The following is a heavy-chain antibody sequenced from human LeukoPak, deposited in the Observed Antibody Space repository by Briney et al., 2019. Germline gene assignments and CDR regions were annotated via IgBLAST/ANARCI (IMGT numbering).Heavy chain of an antibody. J-gene: IGHJ4*02. Sequence: GRSLRLSCAASGFTFSDYWMHWVRQAPGKGLVGVSRINSDGRITNYADSVKGRFTISRDNSKNTLYLQMNRLRAEGTAVYYCAKRGLAAALFRWGQGTLVTVSS. V-gene: IGHV3-74*01. CDR2: INSDGRIT. D-gene: IGHD6-13*01. CDR3: AKRGLAAALFR. CDR1: GFTFSDYW.